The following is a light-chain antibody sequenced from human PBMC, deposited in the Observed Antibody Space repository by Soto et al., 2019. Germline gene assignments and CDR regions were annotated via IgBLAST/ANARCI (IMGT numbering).Light chain of an antibody. Sequence: QAVVTQPPSVSAAPGQKVTISCSGSGSNIGNNYVSWYQHLPGAAPKLLIYDNTKRPSGIPDRFSGSKSGTSATLGITGLQTGDEAEYYCGTWDGSLGAVVFGGGTKLTVL. CDR3: GTWDGSLGAVV. CDR1: GSNIGNNY. V-gene: IGLV1-51*01. J-gene: IGLJ2*01. CDR2: DNT.